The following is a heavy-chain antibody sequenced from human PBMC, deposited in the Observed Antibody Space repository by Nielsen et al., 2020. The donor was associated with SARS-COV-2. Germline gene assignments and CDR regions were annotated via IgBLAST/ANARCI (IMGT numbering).Heavy chain of an antibody. CDR1: GFIFDDYA. V-gene: IGHV3-9*01. J-gene: IGHJ5*02. Sequence: GGSLRLSCAVSGFIFDDYAIHWVRQAPGKGLEWVSGISWNGGIIDYADSVKGRFTISRDNARNSLYLQMNSLTVDDTAKYFCARGGVPNRFDPWGQGTLVTVSS. D-gene: IGHD3-16*01. CDR2: ISWNGGII. CDR3: ARGGVPNRFDP.